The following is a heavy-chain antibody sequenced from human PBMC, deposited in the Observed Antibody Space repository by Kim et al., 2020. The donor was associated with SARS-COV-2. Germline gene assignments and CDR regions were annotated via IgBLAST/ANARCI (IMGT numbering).Heavy chain of an antibody. D-gene: IGHD2-2*01. J-gene: IGHJ4*02. Sequence: SVKGRFTISRENSKNTLYMQMNSLRAEDTAVYYCAKDHCSSTSCYLFACWGQGTLVTVSS. CDR3: AKDHCSSTSCYLFAC. V-gene: IGHV3-30*02.